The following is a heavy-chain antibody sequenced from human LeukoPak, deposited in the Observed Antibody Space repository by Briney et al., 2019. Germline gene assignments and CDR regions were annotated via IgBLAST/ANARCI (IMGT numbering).Heavy chain of an antibody. V-gene: IGHV4-39*07. CDR1: SASISSSPYF. Sequence: PSETLSLTCTVSSASISSSPYFWGWIRQSPGTGLEWIGSISYSGTTYYNPSLKSRVTISVDTSKNQFSLKLSSVTAADTAVYYCARIVGATIKYYFDYWGQGTLVTVSS. CDR2: ISYSGTT. D-gene: IGHD1-26*01. J-gene: IGHJ4*02. CDR3: ARIVGATIKYYFDY.